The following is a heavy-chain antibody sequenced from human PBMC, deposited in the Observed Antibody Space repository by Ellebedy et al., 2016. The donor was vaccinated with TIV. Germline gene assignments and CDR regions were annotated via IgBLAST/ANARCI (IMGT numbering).Heavy chain of an antibody. CDR3: ARLWDALADELDY. CDR2: IYPGDSDT. D-gene: IGHD6-19*01. J-gene: IGHJ4*02. Sequence: GGSLRLXXQTSGYTFPNFWIAWVRQQPGKGLEWVGIIYPGDSDTKYSPSFEGRVSISSDKSTGTAYLQWSGLKASDTAVYYCARLWDALADELDYWGQGTPVTVSS. V-gene: IGHV5-51*01. CDR1: GYTFPNFW.